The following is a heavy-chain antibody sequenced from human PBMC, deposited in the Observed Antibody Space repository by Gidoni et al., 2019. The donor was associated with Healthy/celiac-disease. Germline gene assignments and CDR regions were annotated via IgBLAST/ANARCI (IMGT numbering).Heavy chain of an antibody. J-gene: IGHJ6*02. CDR2: ISYDGSNK. CDR1: GFTFSIYG. V-gene: IGHV3-30*18. Sequence: QVQLVESGGGVVQPGRSLRLSCAASGFTFSIYGMHWVRQAPGKGLEWVAVISYDGSNKYYADSVKGRFTISRDNSKNTLYLQMNSLRAEDTAVYYCAKDWDSSGWYYYYYGMDVWGQGTTVTVSS. D-gene: IGHD6-19*01. CDR3: AKDWDSSGWYYYYYGMDV.